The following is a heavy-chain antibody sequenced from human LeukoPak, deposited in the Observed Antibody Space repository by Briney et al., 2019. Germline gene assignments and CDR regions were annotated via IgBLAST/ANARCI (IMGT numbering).Heavy chain of an antibody. CDR3: ASGGRTEKLHYYGSGSVPPDY. CDR1: GFTFSDYY. Sequence: GGSLRLSCAASGFTFSDYYMSWIRQAPGKGLEWVSYISSSGSTIYYADSVKGRFTISRDNAKNSLYLQMNSLRAEDTAVYYCASGGRTEKLHYYGSGSVPPDYWGQGTLVTVSS. CDR2: ISSSGSTI. D-gene: IGHD3-10*01. V-gene: IGHV3-11*01. J-gene: IGHJ4*02.